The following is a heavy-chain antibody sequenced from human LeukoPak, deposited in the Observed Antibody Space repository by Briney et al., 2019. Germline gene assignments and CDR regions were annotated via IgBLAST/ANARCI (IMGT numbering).Heavy chain of an antibody. CDR3: TGYYDFWSGYYEYYFDY. CDR2: IRSKAYGGTT. V-gene: IGHV3-49*03. Sequence: GGSLRLSCTASGFTFGDYAMSWFRQAPGEGLEWVGFIRSKAYGGTTEYAASVKGRFTISRDDSKSIAYLKMNSLKTEDTAVYYCTGYYDFWSGYYEYYFDYWGQGTLVTVSS. CDR1: GFTFGDYA. D-gene: IGHD3-3*01. J-gene: IGHJ4*02.